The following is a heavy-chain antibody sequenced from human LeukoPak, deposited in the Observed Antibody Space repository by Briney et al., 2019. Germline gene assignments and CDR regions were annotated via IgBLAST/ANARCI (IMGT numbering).Heavy chain of an antibody. CDR2: IISSSSYI. Sequence: PGGPLRLSCAASGFTFSSYSMNWVRQAPGKGLEWVSSIISSSSYIYYADSVKGRFTISRDNAKNSLYLQMNSLGAEDTAVYYCARDKLGDAFDIWGQATMVTVSS. D-gene: IGHD3-3*01. V-gene: IGHV3-21*03. CDR1: GFTFSSYS. CDR3: ARDKLGDAFDI. J-gene: IGHJ3*02.